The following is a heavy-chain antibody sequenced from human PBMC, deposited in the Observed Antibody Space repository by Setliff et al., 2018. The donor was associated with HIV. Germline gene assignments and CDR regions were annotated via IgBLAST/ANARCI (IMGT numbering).Heavy chain of an antibody. V-gene: IGHV4-39*01. Sequence: SETLSLTCTVSGASISSGGFYWVWVRQPPGKGLEWMGNIFHSGNTYYSPSLKSRVTMSLDTSMNQFSLKLTSVTAADTALYYCARYRRFADYIDVWGKGTTVTVSS. D-gene: IGHD1-26*01. CDR2: IFHSGNT. J-gene: IGHJ6*03. CDR1: GASISSGGFY. CDR3: ARYRRFADYIDV.